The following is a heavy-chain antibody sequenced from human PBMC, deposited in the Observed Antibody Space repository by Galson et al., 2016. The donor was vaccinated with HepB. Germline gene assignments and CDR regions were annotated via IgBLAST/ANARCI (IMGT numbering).Heavy chain of an antibody. D-gene: IGHD2-2*01. CDR2: IWPDGSDE. V-gene: IGHV3-33*06. J-gene: IGHJ6*03. CDR1: GFTFSDYW. CDR3: TKEGAYCSSSRCRYYMDV. Sequence: SLRLSCAASGFTFSDYWMHWVRQPPGKGLEWVAVIWPDGSDEKYGDSVQGRFRISRDNSKNTLYLQMNSLRAEDTAVYYCTKEGAYCSSSRCRYYMDVWGRGTTVTVSS.